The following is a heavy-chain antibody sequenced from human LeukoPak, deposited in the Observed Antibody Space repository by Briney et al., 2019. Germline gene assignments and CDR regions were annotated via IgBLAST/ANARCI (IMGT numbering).Heavy chain of an antibody. CDR1: GYTFTGYY. CDR3: ARGGTVLRPNSPYDY. J-gene: IGHJ4*02. D-gene: IGHD4-17*01. V-gene: IGHV1-46*01. CDR2: INPSGGRT. Sequence: GASVTVSCQASGYTFTGYYMHWVRQAPGQGLEWMGLINPSGGRTSYAQKFQGRVTMTRDTSTSTVYMELSSLRSDDTAVYYCARGGTVLRPNSPYDYWGQGTLVTVSS.